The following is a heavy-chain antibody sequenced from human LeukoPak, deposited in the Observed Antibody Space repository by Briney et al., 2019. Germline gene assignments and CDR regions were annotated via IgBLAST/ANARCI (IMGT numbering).Heavy chain of an antibody. J-gene: IGHJ4*02. CDR1: GFTFSSYG. D-gene: IGHD2-15*01. CDR3: AKQLGYCSDGSCYFPY. V-gene: IGHV3-30*18. Sequence: GRSLRLSCAASGFTFSSYGMHWVRQAPGKGLEWVAVISYDGSNKYYADSVKGRFTISRDNSKSTLCLQMNSLRAEDTAVYYCAKQLGYCSDGSCYFPYWGQGTLVTVSS. CDR2: ISYDGSNK.